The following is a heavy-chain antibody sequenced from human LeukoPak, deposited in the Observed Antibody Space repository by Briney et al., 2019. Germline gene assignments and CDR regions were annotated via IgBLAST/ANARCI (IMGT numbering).Heavy chain of an antibody. V-gene: IGHV2-70*04. D-gene: IGHD7-27*01. J-gene: IGHJ3*02. CDR1: GFSLSTSGMR. CDR3: ARISWGTDKKGSFDI. Sequence: SGPTLVNPTQTLTLTCTFSGFSLSTSGMRVSWIRQPPGKALEGLARIDWDDDKFYSTSLKTRLTISKCTSKNQVVLTMTNMDPVDTATYYCARISWGTDKKGSFDIWGQGTMVTVSS. CDR2: IDWDDDK.